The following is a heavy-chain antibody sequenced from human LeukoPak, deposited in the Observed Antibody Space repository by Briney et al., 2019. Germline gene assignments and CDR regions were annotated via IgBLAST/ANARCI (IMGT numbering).Heavy chain of an antibody. CDR3: ARVRYYYDSSGRNTWYFDP. J-gene: IGHJ2*01. CDR1: GFTVSSNY. V-gene: IGHV3-53*04. D-gene: IGHD3-22*01. Sequence: GGSLRLSCAASGFTVSSNYMSWVRQAPGKGLEWVSVIYSGGSTYYADSVKGRFTISRHNSKKTLYLQMNSLRAEDTAVYYCARVRYYYDSSGRNTWYFDPWGRGTLVTVSS. CDR2: IYSGGST.